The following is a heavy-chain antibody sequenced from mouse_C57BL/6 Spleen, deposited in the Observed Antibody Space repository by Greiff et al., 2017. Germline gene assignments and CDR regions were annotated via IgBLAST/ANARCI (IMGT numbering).Heavy chain of an antibody. CDR1: GYTFTDYY. CDR3: ARWGGTRYFDY. V-gene: IGHV1-76*01. D-gene: IGHD4-1*01. CDR2: IYPGSGNT. Sequence: VQLQQSGAELVRPGASVKLSCKASGYTFTDYYINWVKQRPGQGLEWIARIYPGSGNTYYNEKFKGKATLTAEKSSSTAYMQLSSLTSEDSAVYFCARWGGTRYFDYWGQGTTLTVSS. J-gene: IGHJ2*01.